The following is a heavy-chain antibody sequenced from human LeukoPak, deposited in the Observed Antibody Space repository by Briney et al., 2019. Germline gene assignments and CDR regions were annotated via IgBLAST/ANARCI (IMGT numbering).Heavy chain of an antibody. D-gene: IGHD3-22*01. CDR2: IYSGGST. V-gene: IGHV3-53*01. Sequence: GGSLRLSCAASGFTFSSYAMSWVRQAPGKGLEWVSVIYSGGSTYYADSVKGRFTISRDNSKNTLYLQMNSLRAEDTAVYYCARDRSGYYFVFDYWGQGTLVTVSS. CDR1: GFTFSSYA. CDR3: ARDRSGYYFVFDY. J-gene: IGHJ4*02.